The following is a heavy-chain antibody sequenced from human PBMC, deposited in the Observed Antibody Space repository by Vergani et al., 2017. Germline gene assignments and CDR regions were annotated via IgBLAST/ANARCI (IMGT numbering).Heavy chain of an antibody. CDR3: ARGRIYSGYDY. CDR2: IYYSGST. V-gene: IGHV4-59*01. D-gene: IGHD5-12*01. Sequence: QVQLQESGPGLVRPSETLSLTCTVSGGSISSYYWSWIRKPPGKGLEWIGYIYYSGSTNYNPSLKSRVTISVDTSKNQFSLKLSSVTAADTAVYYCARGRIYSGYDYWGQGTLVTVSS. J-gene: IGHJ4*02. CDR1: GGSISSYY.